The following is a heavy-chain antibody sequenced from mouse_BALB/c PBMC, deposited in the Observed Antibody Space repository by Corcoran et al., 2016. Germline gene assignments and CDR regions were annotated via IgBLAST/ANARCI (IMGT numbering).Heavy chain of an antibody. V-gene: IGHV1-69*02. CDR2: IDPSDSET. J-gene: IGHJ2*01. CDR3: ARDYDGYFDY. Sequence: QVQLQQPGAELVKPGATVKLSCKASGYTFTSYWMNWVKQRPGRGLEWIGRIDPSDSETHYNQKFKDKATLTVDKSSSTAYIQLSSLTSEDSAVYYCARDYDGYFDYWGQGTTLTVSS. CDR1: GYTFTSYW. D-gene: IGHD2-4*01.